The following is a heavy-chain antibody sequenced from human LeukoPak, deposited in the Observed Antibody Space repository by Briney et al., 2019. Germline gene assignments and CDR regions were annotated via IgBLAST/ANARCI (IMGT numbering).Heavy chain of an antibody. D-gene: IGHD3-3*01. CDR1: GGSFSGYY. CDR2: INHSGST. CDR3: ASPLWSGYYNYWYFDL. Sequence: PSETLSLTCAVYGGSFSGYYWSWIRQPPGKGLEWIGEINHSGSTNYNPSLKSRVTISVDTSKNQFSLKLSSVTAADTAVYYCASPLWSGYYNYWYFDLWGRGTLVTVSS. V-gene: IGHV4-34*01. J-gene: IGHJ2*01.